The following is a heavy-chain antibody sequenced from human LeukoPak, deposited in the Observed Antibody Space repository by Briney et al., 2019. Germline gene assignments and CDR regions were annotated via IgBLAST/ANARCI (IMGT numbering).Heavy chain of an antibody. D-gene: IGHD6-13*01. J-gene: IGHJ4*02. Sequence: GGSLRLSCVASGFTFSSYAMSWVRQAPGKGLEWVSAISGSGGSTYYADSVKGRFTISRDNSKNTLYLQMNSLRAEDTAVYYCAKAPYSSSWNFDYWGQGTLVTVSS. CDR1: GFTFSSYA. V-gene: IGHV3-23*01. CDR2: ISGSGGST. CDR3: AKAPYSSSWNFDY.